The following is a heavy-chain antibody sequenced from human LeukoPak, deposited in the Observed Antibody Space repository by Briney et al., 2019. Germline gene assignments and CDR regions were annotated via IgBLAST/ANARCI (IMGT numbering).Heavy chain of an antibody. V-gene: IGHV3-30*02. D-gene: IGHD1-26*01. CDR2: IRYDGSNK. J-gene: IGHJ4*02. CDR1: GFTFSSYG. CDR3: ASKVGATGRSDY. Sequence: PGGSLRLSCAASGFTFSSYGMHWVRQAPGKGLEWVAFIRYDGSNKYYADSVKGRFTISRDNSENTLYLQMNSLRAEDTAVYYCASKVGATGRSDYWGQGTLVTVSS.